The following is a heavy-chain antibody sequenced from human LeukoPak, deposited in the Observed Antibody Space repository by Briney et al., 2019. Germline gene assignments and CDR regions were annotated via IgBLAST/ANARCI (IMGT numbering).Heavy chain of an antibody. CDR2: ISNSGGGT. D-gene: IGHD2-15*01. CDR3: AKEFGSGYFDY. J-gene: IGHJ4*02. CDR1: GFTFSSYA. Sequence: GGSLRLSRAASGFTFSSYAMTWVRQAPGKGLEWVSAISNSGGGTYYADSVKGRFTISRDNSKNTLYLQMNSLRAEDTAVYFCAKEFGSGYFDYWGQGTLVTVSS. V-gene: IGHV3-23*01.